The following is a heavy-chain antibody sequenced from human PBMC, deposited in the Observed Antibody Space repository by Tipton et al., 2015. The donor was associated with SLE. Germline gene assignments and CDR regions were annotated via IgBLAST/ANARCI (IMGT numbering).Heavy chain of an antibody. CDR3: ARAEDIVVVPAAPDAFDI. Sequence: GSLRLSCAASGFTFSSYSMNWVRQAPGKGLEWVSSISSSSSYIYYADSVKGRFTIPRDNAKNSLHLQMNSLRAEDTAVFYCARAEDIVVVPAAPDAFDIWGQGTRVTVAS. D-gene: IGHD2-2*01. CDR1: GFTFSSYS. J-gene: IGHJ3*02. CDR2: ISSSSSYI. V-gene: IGHV3-21*01.